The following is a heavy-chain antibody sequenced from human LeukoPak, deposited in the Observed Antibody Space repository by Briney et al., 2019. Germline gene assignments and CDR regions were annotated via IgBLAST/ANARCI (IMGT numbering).Heavy chain of an antibody. CDR3: ARVVVGAYYFDS. D-gene: IGHD2-15*01. CDR2: ISGSGGST. J-gene: IGHJ4*02. V-gene: IGHV3-23*01. CDR1: GFTFSSYA. Sequence: PGGSLRLSCAASGFTFSSYAMSWVRQAPGKGLEWVSAISGSGGSTYYADSVKGRFTISRDNSKNTLYLQMNSLRAEDTAVYYCARVVVGAYYFDSWGQGTLVTVSS.